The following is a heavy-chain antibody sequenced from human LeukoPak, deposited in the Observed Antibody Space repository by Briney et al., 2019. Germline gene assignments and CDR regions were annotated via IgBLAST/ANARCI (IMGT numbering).Heavy chain of an antibody. Sequence: GGSLRLSCAASGFTFSPYALSWVRQAPGRGLEWVSSISGSDGSTFYADSVKGRFSISRDNSKNTLYLHMNSLRAEDTALYYCATASYSSGPYYYGMDVWGHGTTVTVSS. CDR2: ISGSDGST. D-gene: IGHD6-19*01. CDR1: GFTFSPYA. CDR3: ATASYSSGPYYYGMDV. J-gene: IGHJ6*02. V-gene: IGHV3-23*01.